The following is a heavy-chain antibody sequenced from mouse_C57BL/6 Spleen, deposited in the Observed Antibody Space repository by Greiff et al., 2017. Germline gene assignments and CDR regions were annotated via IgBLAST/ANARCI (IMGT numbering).Heavy chain of an antibody. Sequence: QVQLQQSGAELVRPGASVKLSCKASGYTFTDYYINWVKQRPGQGLEWIARIYPGSGNTYYNEKFKGKATLTAEKSSSTAYMQLSSLTSEDSAVYFCARGYGNYYAKDYWGQGTSVTVAS. D-gene: IGHD2-10*02. V-gene: IGHV1-76*01. CDR3: ARGYGNYYAKDY. CDR2: IYPGSGNT. CDR1: GYTFTDYY. J-gene: IGHJ4*01.